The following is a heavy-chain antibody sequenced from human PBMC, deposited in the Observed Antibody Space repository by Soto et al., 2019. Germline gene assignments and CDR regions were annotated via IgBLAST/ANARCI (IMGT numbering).Heavy chain of an antibody. CDR3: AGDRAYSGDNWFDP. V-gene: IGHV3-33*01. CDR1: GFTFNNYG. Sequence: QVQLVEYGGGVVQPGRSLRLSCAASGFTFNNYGIHWVRQAPGMGLEWVAVISSDGSNEYYGDSVKGRFTIYRDNSEDTLYLQMNSLRAEETAVYYCAGDRAYSGDNWFDPWGQGTLVTVSS. CDR2: ISSDGSNE. D-gene: IGHD2-21*01. J-gene: IGHJ5*02.